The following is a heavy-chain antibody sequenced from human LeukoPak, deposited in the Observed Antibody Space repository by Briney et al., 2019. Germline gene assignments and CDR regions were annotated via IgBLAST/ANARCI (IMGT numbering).Heavy chain of an antibody. V-gene: IGHV3-23*03. Sequence: GGSLRLSCAASGFTFSSYAMSWVRQAPGKGLEWVSLINSGGSTNYADSVKGRFTVSRDNSKNTLYLKMSSLRAEDTAMYYCAREACSGGSCYSGYFDYWGQGTLVTVSS. D-gene: IGHD2-15*01. CDR1: GFTFSSYA. CDR3: AREACSGGSCYSGYFDY. J-gene: IGHJ4*02. CDR2: INSGGST.